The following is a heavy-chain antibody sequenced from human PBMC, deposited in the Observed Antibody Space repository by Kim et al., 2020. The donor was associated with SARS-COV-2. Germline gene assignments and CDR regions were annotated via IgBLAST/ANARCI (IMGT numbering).Heavy chain of an antibody. CDR2: INHSGST. CDR1: GGSFSGYY. D-gene: IGHD2-2*01. CDR3: ARGRPAAIFYPYVGKDSTTRATFDY. V-gene: IGHV4-34*01. Sequence: SETLSLTCAVYGGSFSGYYWSWIRQPPGKGLEWIGEINHSGSTNYNPSLKSRVTISVDTSKNQFSLKLSSVTAADTAVYYCARGRPAAIFYPYVGKDSTTRATFDYWGQGTLVTVSS. J-gene: IGHJ4*02.